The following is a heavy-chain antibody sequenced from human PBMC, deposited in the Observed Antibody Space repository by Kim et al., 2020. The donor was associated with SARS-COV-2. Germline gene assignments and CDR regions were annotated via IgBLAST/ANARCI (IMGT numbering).Heavy chain of an antibody. V-gene: IGHV3-49*03. CDR3: TRSYCSGGSCYGRYYFDY. CDR1: GFTFGDYA. J-gene: IGHJ4*02. D-gene: IGHD2-15*01. CDR2: IRSKAYGGTT. Sequence: GGSLRLSCTASGFTFGDYAMSWFRQAPGKGLEWVGFIRSKAYGGTTEYAASVKGRFTISRDDSKSIAYLQMNSLKTEDTAVYYCTRSYCSGGSCYGRYYFDYWGQGTLVTVSS.